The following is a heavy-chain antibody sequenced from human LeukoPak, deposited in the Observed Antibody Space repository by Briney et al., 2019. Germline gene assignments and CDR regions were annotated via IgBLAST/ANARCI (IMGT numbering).Heavy chain of an antibody. Sequence: GASVKVSCKASGYTFTSYGISWVRQAPGQGLEWMGWISAYNGKTNYAQKLQGRVTMTTDTSTSTAYMELRSLRSDDTAVYYCARGRSYYGSGSYYNWFDPWGQGTLVTVSS. CDR2: ISAYNGKT. CDR1: GYTFTSYG. V-gene: IGHV1-18*01. D-gene: IGHD3-10*01. J-gene: IGHJ5*02. CDR3: ARGRSYYGSGSYYNWFDP.